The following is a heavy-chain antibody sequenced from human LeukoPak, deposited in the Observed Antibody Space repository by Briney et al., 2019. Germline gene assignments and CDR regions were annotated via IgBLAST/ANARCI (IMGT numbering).Heavy chain of an antibody. CDR1: GFTFSSYG. Sequence: GGSLRLSCAASGFTFSSYGMHWVRQAPGKGLEWVAFIRYDGSNKYYADSVKGRFTISRDNSKNTLYLQMNSLRAEDTAVYYCAKEGLYYYDSSAPLHWGQGTLVTVSS. CDR2: IRYDGSNK. CDR3: AKEGLYYYDSSAPLH. D-gene: IGHD3-22*01. J-gene: IGHJ4*02. V-gene: IGHV3-30*02.